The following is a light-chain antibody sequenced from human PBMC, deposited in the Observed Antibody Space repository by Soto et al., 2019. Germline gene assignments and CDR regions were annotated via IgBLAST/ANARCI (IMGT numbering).Light chain of an antibody. J-gene: IGLJ2*01. Sequence: QSVLTQPPSVSAAPGQKVSISCSGSSSNIGNRHVSWYQHLPGTAPKLLLYANNYRPSGIPDRFSGSKSDTSATLGITGLQTWDEADYYCAAWDSSLNAVAFGGGTKLTVL. CDR2: ANN. V-gene: IGLV1-51*02. CDR1: SSNIGNRH. CDR3: AAWDSSLNAVA.